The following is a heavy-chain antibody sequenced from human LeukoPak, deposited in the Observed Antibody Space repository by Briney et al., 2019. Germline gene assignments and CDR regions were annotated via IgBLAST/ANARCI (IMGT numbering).Heavy chain of an antibody. D-gene: IGHD5-12*01. Sequence: ASVKVSCKASGYTFTGYYMYWVRQAPGQGLEWMGWINPNSGGTNYAQKFQGRVTMTRDTSISTAYMELSRLRSDDTAVYYCAWGYRAYDRLGLLDYWAQGTLVTVSS. CDR2: INPNSGGT. CDR1: GYTFTGYY. CDR3: AWGYRAYDRLGLLDY. J-gene: IGHJ4*02. V-gene: IGHV1-2*02.